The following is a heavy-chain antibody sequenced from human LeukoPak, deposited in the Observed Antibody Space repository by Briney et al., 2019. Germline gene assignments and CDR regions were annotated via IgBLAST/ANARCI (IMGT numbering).Heavy chain of an antibody. J-gene: IGHJ5*02. D-gene: IGHD3-3*01. CDR3: ASSHPGQRSGFLYNWFDP. CDR2: IYYSGST. CDR1: GGSISSGGYY. V-gene: IGHV4-31*03. Sequence: SETLSLTCTVSGGSISSGGYYWSWIRQHPGKGLEWIGYIYYSGSTYYNPSLKSRVTISVDTSKNQFSLKLSSVTAADTAVYYCASSHPGQRSGFLYNWFDPWGQGTLVTVSS.